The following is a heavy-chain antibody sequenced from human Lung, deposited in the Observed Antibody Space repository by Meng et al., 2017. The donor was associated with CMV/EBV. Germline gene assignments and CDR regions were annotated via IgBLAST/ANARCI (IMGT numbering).Heavy chain of an antibody. D-gene: IGHD6-6*01. V-gene: IGHV3-66*02. J-gene: IGHJ4*02. Sequence: GESXKISCAASGFTVSSNYMSWVRQAPGKGLEWVSVIYSGGSTYYADSVKGRFTISRDNSKNTLYLQMNSLRAEDTAVYYCARYPIEYSSSVADYWGQGTLVTVSS. CDR2: IYSGGST. CDR1: GFTVSSNY. CDR3: ARYPIEYSSSVADY.